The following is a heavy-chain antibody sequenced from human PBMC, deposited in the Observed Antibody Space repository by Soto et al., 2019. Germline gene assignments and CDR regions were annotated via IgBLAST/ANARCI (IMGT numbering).Heavy chain of an antibody. CDR1: GFSFSNYW. CDR2: VNNDGRDT. D-gene: IGHD2-21*01. CDR3: ARGSIAHAFDI. Sequence: EVQVVESGGDLVQPGGSLRLSCAASGFSFSNYWMHWVRQAPGKGLVWVSRVNNDGRDTIYADSVMGRFTVSRDNAKNTLFLQMNSLRIDDTAMYYCARGSIAHAFDIWGQGTMVTVSS. V-gene: IGHV3-74*01. J-gene: IGHJ3*02.